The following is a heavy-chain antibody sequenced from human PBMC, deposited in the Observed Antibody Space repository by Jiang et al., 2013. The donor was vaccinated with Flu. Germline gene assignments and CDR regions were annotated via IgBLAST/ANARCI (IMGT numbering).Heavy chain of an antibody. CDR1: GYSFTSYW. D-gene: IGHD3-3*01. CDR3: ARRKRENYDFWSGLVVGFDP. CDR2: SILVTLIP. V-gene: IGHV5-51*03. Sequence: PGESLKISCKGSGYSFTSYWIGWVRQMPGKAWSGWGSSILVTLIPDTAPSFQGQVTISADKSISTAYLQWSSLKASDTAMYYCARRKRENYDFWSGLVVGFDPWGQGTLVTVSS. J-gene: IGHJ5*02.